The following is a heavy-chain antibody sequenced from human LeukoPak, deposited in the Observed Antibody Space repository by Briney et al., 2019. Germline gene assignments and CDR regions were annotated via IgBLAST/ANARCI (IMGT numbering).Heavy chain of an antibody. J-gene: IGHJ3*02. V-gene: IGHV3-7*01. CDR2: IKQDGSEK. D-gene: IGHD3-9*01. Sequence: GGSLRLSCAASGFTFSSYWMSWVRQAPGKGLEWVANIKQDGSEKYYVDSVKGRFTISRDNAKNSLYLQMNSLRAEDTAVYYCARDLYDILTGYYNDAFDIWGQGTMVTVSS. CDR1: GFTFSSYW. CDR3: ARDLYDILTGYYNDAFDI.